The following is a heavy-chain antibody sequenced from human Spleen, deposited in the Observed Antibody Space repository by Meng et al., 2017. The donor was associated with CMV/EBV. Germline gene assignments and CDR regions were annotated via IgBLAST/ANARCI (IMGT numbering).Heavy chain of an antibody. CDR2: IWYDGSNK. J-gene: IGHJ4*02. D-gene: IGHD2-2*01. Sequence: GGSLRLSCAASGFTFSSYGMHWVRQAPGKGLEWVAVIWYDGSNKYYADSVKGRFTISRDNSKNTLYLQMNSLRAEDTAVYYCAKGDCSSTSCYSSDYWDQGTLVTVSS. CDR3: AKGDCSSTSCYSSDY. CDR1: GFTFSSYG. V-gene: IGHV3-33*06.